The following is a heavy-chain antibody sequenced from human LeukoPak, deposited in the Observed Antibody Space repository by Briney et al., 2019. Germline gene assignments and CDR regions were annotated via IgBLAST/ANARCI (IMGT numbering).Heavy chain of an antibody. V-gene: IGHV1-46*01. Sequence: GASVKVSCKASGYTFSGYYMHWVRQAPGQGLEWMGIINPSGGSTSYAQKFQGRVTMTRDTSTSTVYMELSSLRSEDTAVYYCARGLPGITIFGVVIISGPFFYYGMDVWGQGTTVTVSS. J-gene: IGHJ6*02. D-gene: IGHD3-3*01. CDR2: INPSGGST. CDR1: GYTFSGYY. CDR3: ARGLPGITIFGVVIISGPFFYYGMDV.